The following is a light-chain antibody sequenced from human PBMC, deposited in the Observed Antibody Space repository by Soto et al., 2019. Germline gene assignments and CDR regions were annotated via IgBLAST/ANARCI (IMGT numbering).Light chain of an antibody. CDR2: AAS. CDR3: QQLNSYPST. Sequence: DIQLTQSPSFLSASVGDRVTITCRASQGISSYLAWYQQKPGKAPKLLIYAASTLQSGVPSRFSGSGSGTEFTLTSSSLQPEDFATYDCQQLNSYPSTFGQGTKLEIK. CDR1: QGISSY. J-gene: IGKJ2*01. V-gene: IGKV1-9*01.